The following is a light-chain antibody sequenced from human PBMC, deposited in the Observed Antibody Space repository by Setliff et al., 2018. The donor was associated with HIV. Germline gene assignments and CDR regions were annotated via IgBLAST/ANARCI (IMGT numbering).Light chain of an antibody. CDR2: DVR. V-gene: IGLV2-14*03. J-gene: IGLJ1*01. Sequence: LTQPGSVSGPPGQSITISCTGTSSDVGGYNYVSWYQQHPGKAPKLIIYDVRNRPSGVSNRFSGSKSGNTASLTISGLQAEDEAGYYCSSYAITNTLPFGSGTKVTVL. CDR1: SSDVGGYNY. CDR3: SSYAITNTLP.